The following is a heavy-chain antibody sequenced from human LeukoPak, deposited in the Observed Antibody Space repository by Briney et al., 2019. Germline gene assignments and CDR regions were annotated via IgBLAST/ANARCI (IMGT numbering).Heavy chain of an antibody. Sequence: SETLSLTCTVSGGSIGSTNYYWGWIRQPPGKGLEWIANIYYSGSTYYNPSLKSRVTISVDTSKNQFSLKLSSVTAADTAVYYCARMPYMVRGYFDYWGQGTLVTVSS. CDR3: ARMPYMVRGYFDY. V-gene: IGHV4-39*01. D-gene: IGHD3-10*01. CDR1: GGSIGSTNYY. J-gene: IGHJ4*02. CDR2: IYYSGST.